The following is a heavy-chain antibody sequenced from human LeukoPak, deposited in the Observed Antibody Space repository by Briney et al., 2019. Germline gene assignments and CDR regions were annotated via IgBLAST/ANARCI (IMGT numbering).Heavy chain of an antibody. J-gene: IGHJ2*01. D-gene: IGHD5-12*01. CDR2: INPNSGGT. CDR3: ARDLGSIVATFDFFWYFDL. V-gene: IGHV1-2*02. Sequence: ASVKVSCKASGSTFTGHYMHWVRQAPGQGLEWMGWINPNSGGTNYAQKFQGRVTMTRDTSISTAYMELSRLTSDDTAVYYCARDLGSIVATFDFFWYFDLWGRGTLLTVSS. CDR1: GSTFTGHY.